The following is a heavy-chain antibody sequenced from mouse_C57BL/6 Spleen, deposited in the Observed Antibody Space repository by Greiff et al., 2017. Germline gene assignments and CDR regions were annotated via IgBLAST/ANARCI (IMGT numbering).Heavy chain of an antibody. D-gene: IGHD2-5*01. V-gene: IGHV5-6*01. CDR3: ARRSNSFAY. CDR1: GFTFSSYG. Sequence: VQLKESGGDLVKPGGSLKLSCAASGFTFSSYGMSWVRQTPDKRLEWVATISSGGSYTYYPDSVKGRFTISRDNAKNTLYLQMSSLKSEDTAMDYCARRSNSFAYWGQGTLVTVSA. J-gene: IGHJ3*01. CDR2: ISSGGSYT.